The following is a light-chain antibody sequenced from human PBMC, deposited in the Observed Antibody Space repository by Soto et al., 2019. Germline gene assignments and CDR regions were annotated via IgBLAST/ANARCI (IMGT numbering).Light chain of an antibody. CDR1: SSDIGTYNY. V-gene: IGLV2-14*01. CDR3: SSYTTSSTQV. CDR2: EVS. J-gene: IGLJ3*02. Sequence: QSALTQPASVSGSPGQSITISCTGTSSDIGTYNYVSWYQQHPGKVPKLMIYEVSNRPSGVSNRFSGSKSGNTASLAISGLQAEDVADYYCSSYTTSSTQVFGGGTNVTVL.